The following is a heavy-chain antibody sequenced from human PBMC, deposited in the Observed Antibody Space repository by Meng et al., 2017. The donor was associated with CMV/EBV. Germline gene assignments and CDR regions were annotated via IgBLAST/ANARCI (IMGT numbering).Heavy chain of an antibody. CDR3: AREEVAVAGLSDAFDM. V-gene: IGHV3-74*01. CDR1: GFTFSSYW. CDR2: INSDGSST. J-gene: IGHJ3*02. Sequence: GESLKISCAASGFTFSSYWMHWVRQAPGKGLVWVSRINSDGSSTSYADSVKGRFTISRDNAKNTLYLQMNSLRVEDTAVYYCAREEVAVAGLSDAFDMWGQGTMVTVSS. D-gene: IGHD6-19*01.